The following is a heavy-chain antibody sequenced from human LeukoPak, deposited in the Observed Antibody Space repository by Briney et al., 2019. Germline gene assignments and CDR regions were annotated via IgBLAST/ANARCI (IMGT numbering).Heavy chain of an antibody. Sequence: VKVSCKASGGTFSSYTISWVRQAPGQGLEWMGRIIPILDITNYAQKFQGRVTITADKSTSAAYMELSSLKSEDTAVYYCSVRGLIDGGGSYFDYWGQGTLVTVSS. J-gene: IGHJ4*02. CDR2: IIPILDIT. V-gene: IGHV1-69*02. D-gene: IGHD3-10*01. CDR1: GGTFSSYT. CDR3: SVRGLIDGGGSYFDY.